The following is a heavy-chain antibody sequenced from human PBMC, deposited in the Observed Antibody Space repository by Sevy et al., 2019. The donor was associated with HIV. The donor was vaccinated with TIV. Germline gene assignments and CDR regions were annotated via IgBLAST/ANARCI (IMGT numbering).Heavy chain of an antibody. CDR1: GFTFSTYG. V-gene: IGHV3-23*01. CDR2: ISGSGGST. J-gene: IGHJ4*02. Sequence: GGSLRISCAASGFTFSTYGMSWVRQAPGKGLEWVSTISGSGGSTYYADSVKGRFTISRDNSKNTLFLQMNSLRDDDTTVYYWAKRDGNYWGQGTLVTVSS. CDR3: AKRDGNY.